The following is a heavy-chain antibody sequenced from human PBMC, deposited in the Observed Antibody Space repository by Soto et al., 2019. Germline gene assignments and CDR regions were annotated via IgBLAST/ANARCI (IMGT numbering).Heavy chain of an antibody. D-gene: IGHD3-3*01. J-gene: IGHJ4*02. CDR3: AKERDFWSGRFGYFDY. CDR2: ISWNSGSI. CDR1: GFTFDDYA. V-gene: IGHV3-9*01. Sequence: GGSLRLSCAASGFTFDDYAMHWVRQAPGKGLEWVSGISWNSGSIGYADSVKGRFTISRDNAKNSLYLQMNSLRAEDTALYYCAKERDFWSGRFGYFDYWGQGTLVTVSS.